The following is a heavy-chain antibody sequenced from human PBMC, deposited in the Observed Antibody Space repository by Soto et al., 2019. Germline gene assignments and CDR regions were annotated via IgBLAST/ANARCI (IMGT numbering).Heavy chain of an antibody. CDR2: INHSGST. CDR1: GGSFSGYY. Sequence: PSETLSLTCAVYGGSFSGYYWSWIRQPPGKGLEWIGEINHSGSTNYNPSLKSRVTISVDTSKNQFSLKLSSVTAADTAVYYCARKLYCSGGSCYYLDYWGQGTLVTVSS. D-gene: IGHD2-15*01. J-gene: IGHJ4*02. V-gene: IGHV4-34*01. CDR3: ARKLYCSGGSCYYLDY.